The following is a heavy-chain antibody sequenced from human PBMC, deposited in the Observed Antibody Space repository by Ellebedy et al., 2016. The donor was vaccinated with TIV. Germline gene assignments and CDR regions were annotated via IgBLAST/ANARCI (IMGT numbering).Heavy chain of an antibody. J-gene: IGHJ5*02. V-gene: IGHV3-21*01. CDR1: GFAFSTYD. CDR2: ITSETNRM. CDR3: ARSTFDWSKASFDP. D-gene: IGHD3-9*01. Sequence: GGSLRLXCKASGFAFSTYDMHWVRQAPGKGLEWLSCITSETNRMYYADSVKGRFTISRDNAKNSLFLQMNTLRPEDTALYYCARSTFDWSKASFDPWGQGTLVTVSS.